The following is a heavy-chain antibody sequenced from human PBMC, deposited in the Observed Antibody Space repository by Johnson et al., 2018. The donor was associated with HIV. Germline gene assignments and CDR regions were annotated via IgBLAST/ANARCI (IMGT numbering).Heavy chain of an antibody. V-gene: IGHV3-7*01. CDR2: IKQDGSEK. D-gene: IGHD3-10*01. CDR3: AKDRNWGGPVWALDI. J-gene: IGHJ3*02. Sequence: VQLVESGGGVVQPGRSLRLSCAASGFTFSSYWMSWVRQAPGKGLEWVANIKQDGSEKYYVDSVKGRFTISRDNSKNTLYLQMNSLRAEDTAGYYCAKDRNWGGPVWALDIWGQGTMVTVSS. CDR1: GFTFSSYW.